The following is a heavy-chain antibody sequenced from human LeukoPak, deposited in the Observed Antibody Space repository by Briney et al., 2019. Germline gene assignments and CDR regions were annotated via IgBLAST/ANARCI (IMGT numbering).Heavy chain of an antibody. CDR3: ARERVPMYYYDSSGSNGAFDI. J-gene: IGHJ3*02. CDR1: GFTFDDYG. D-gene: IGHD3-22*01. V-gene: IGHV3-20*04. CDR2: INWNGGST. Sequence: GGSLRLSCAASGFTFDDYGMSWVRQAPGKGLEWVSGINWNGGSTGYADSVKGRFTISRDNAKNSLYLQMNSLRAEDTALYYCARERVPMYYYDSSGSNGAFDIWGQGTMVTVSS.